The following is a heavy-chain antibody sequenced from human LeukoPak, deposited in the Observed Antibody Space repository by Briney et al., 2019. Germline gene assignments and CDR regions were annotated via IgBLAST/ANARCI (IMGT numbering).Heavy chain of an antibody. CDR3: AGGLSGDGYNPFDY. J-gene: IGHJ4*02. D-gene: IGHD5-24*01. V-gene: IGHV4-34*01. Sequence: SETLSLTRAVYGGSFSGYYWSWIRQPPGKGLEWIGEINHSGSTNYNPSLKSRVTISVDTSKNQFSLKLSSVTAADTAVYYCAGGLSGDGYNPFDYWGQGTLVTVSS. CDR1: GGSFSGYY. CDR2: INHSGST.